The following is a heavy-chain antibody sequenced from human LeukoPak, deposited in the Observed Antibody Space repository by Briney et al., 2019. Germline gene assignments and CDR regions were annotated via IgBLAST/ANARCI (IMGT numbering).Heavy chain of an antibody. J-gene: IGHJ4*02. V-gene: IGHV3-48*03. D-gene: IGHD1-26*01. CDR2: ISGSGDTI. CDR3: ARDGTRAWELGL. CDR1: GFTFSGYE. Sequence: PGGSLRLSCAASGFTFSGYEMNWVRQAPGKGLEWVSYISGSGDTIDHADSVKGRFTISRDNAKNSLYLQMHSLRAEDTAVYYCARDGTRAWELGLWGQGTLVTVSS.